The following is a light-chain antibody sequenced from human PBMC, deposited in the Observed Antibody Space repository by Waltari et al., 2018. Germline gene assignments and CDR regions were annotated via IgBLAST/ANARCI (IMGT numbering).Light chain of an antibody. CDR2: EGH. J-gene: IGLJ2*01. CDR3: FSYADGRSLV. CDR1: RTDLRSSTL. V-gene: IGLV2-23*01. Sequence: QSALTQPASVSGSPGQSISISCTGSRTDLRSSTLFSWYQHHPDKAPKPPISEGHERPSGSSHRFSGSKSGNTASLTISALQAEDEADYYCFSYADGRSLVFGGGTKVTVL.